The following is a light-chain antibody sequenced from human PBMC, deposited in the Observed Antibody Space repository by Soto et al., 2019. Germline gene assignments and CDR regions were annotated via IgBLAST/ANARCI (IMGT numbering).Light chain of an antibody. CDR2: GAS. Sequence: EVVLTQSPGTLSLSPGERAALSCRASPSVSSSYLAWYQQKPGQAPRLLIYGASNRATGIPDRFSGSGSGTDFTLTISRLESEDFAVYYCQQYGSSHTFGQGTKLEIK. CDR3: QQYGSSHT. J-gene: IGKJ2*01. CDR1: PSVSSSY. V-gene: IGKV3-20*01.